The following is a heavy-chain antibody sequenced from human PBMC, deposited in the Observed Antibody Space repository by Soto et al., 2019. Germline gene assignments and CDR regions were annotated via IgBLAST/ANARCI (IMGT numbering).Heavy chain of an antibody. V-gene: IGHV3-23*01. CDR2: ISGSGGST. Sequence: GSLRLSCAASGFTFSSYAMSWVRQAPGKGLEWVSAISGSGGSTYYADSVKGRFTISRDNSKNTLYLQMNSLRAEDTAVYYCAKDQSDIAAAGPPFDYWGQGTLVTVSS. CDR3: AKDQSDIAAAGPPFDY. D-gene: IGHD6-13*01. CDR1: GFTFSSYA. J-gene: IGHJ4*02.